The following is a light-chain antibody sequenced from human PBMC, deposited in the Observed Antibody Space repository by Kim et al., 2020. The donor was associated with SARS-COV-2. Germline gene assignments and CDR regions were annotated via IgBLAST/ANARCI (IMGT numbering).Light chain of an antibody. V-gene: IGLV3-1*01. CDR2: QDR. J-gene: IGLJ2*01. CDR3: QAWDSSTAV. CDR1: KLGDKY. Sequence: SVSPGQTASITCSGDKLGDKYACWYQQKPGQSTVLVIYQDRKRPSGIPERFSGSNSGNTATLTISGTQAMDEADYYCQAWDSSTAVFGGGTQLTVL.